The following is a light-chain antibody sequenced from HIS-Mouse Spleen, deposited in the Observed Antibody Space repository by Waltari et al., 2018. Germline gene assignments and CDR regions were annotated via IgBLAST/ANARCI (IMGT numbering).Light chain of an antibody. CDR1: ALPKKY. CDR2: EHS. Sequence: SYELTQPPSVSVSPGQTARITCSGVALPKKYAYWYQQKSGQPPVLVIYEHSERPSGIPEGFSGSSSGRMATLTISGAQVEDEADYYCYSTDSSGNHRVFGGGTKLTVL. J-gene: IGLJ2*01. CDR3: YSTDSSGNHRV. V-gene: IGLV3-10*01.